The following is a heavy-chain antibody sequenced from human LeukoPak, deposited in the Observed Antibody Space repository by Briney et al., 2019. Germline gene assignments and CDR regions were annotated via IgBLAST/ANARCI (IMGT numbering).Heavy chain of an antibody. J-gene: IGHJ6*02. Sequence: ASVKASCKASGYTFTSYGISWVRQAPGQGLEWMGWISAYNGNTNYAQKLQGRVTMTTDTSTSTAYMELRSLRSDDTAVYYCARVRSYYYYYGMDVWGQGTTVTVS. CDR1: GYTFTSYG. CDR3: ARVRSYYYYYGMDV. CDR2: ISAYNGNT. V-gene: IGHV1-18*01.